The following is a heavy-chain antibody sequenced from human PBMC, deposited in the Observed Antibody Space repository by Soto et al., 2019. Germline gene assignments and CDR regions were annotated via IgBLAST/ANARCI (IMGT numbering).Heavy chain of an antibody. CDR2: VHYTGRP. D-gene: IGHD1-26*01. V-gene: IGHV4-59*13. Sequence: QVQLQESGPGLLKSSETLSLTCTVSGASISSSSWSWIRQSPGKEPEWIGFVHYTGRPTYRPSLRTRVTMSVDPSNTQFSLELKSVTAADTSVYYCARGGYSGTDAFAFWGQGAQVTVSS. J-gene: IGHJ4*02. CDR1: GASISSSS. CDR3: ARGGYSGTDAFAF.